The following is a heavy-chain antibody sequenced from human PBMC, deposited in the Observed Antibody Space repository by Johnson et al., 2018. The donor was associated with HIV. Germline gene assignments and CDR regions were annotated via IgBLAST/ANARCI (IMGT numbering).Heavy chain of an antibody. CDR2: IKYEGINK. D-gene: IGHD2-15*01. J-gene: IGHJ3*01. CDR3: AKIMSKWSVDDDAFDV. Sequence: VQVVESGGGLVQPGGSLRLSCVASGFTFRSYWMNWVRQAPGNGPQWLANIKYEGINKYYADSVKGRFTISRDNTKNTLYLQMNSLRAEDTAVYYCAKIMSKWSVDDDAFDVWGQGTMVTVSS. V-gene: IGHV3-7*01. CDR1: GFTFRSYW.